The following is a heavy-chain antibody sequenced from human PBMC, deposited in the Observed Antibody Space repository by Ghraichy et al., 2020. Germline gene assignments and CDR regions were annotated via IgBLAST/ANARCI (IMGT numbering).Heavy chain of an antibody. CDR2: IYPGDSDT. V-gene: IGHV5-51*01. CDR1: GYSFTSYW. CDR3: ARQGTVTTLAFDI. J-gene: IGHJ3*02. D-gene: IGHD4-17*01. Sequence: GESLNISCKGSGYSFTSYWIGWVRQMPGKGLEWMGIIYPGDSDTRYSPSFQGQVTISADKSISTAYLQWSSLKASDTAMYYCARQGTVTTLAFDIWGQGTMVTVSS.